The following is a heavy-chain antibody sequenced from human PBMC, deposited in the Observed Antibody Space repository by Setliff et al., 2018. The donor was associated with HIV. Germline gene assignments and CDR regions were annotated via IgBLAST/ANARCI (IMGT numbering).Heavy chain of an antibody. V-gene: IGHV3-15*01. Sequence: GESLKISCAASGFTFSNAWMNWVRQAPGKGLEWVGRIRSKIDGGTTDYAAFVKDRFTISRDDSKNTLYLQMNGLRSEDTAVYYCTTEPHFAHWGQGTLVTVSS. CDR3: TTEPHFAH. CDR1: GFTFSNAW. CDR2: IRSKIDGGTT. J-gene: IGHJ1*01.